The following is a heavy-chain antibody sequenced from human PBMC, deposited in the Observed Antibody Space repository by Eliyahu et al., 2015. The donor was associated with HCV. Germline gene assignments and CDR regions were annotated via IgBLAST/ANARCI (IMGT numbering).Heavy chain of an antibody. J-gene: IGHJ2*01. CDR2: ISSSSGYI. Sequence: EVQLVXSGGGLVKPGGSXRLSCAASGFTFXTYSMNWVRQAPGRGLEWVSSISSSSGYIYFADSLKGRFTISRDNAKNSLYLQMNSLRAEDTAVYSCARGGSGWLNWYFDLWGRGTLVTVSS. CDR3: ARGGSGWLNWYFDL. V-gene: IGHV3-21*01. CDR1: GFTFXTYS. D-gene: IGHD6-19*01.